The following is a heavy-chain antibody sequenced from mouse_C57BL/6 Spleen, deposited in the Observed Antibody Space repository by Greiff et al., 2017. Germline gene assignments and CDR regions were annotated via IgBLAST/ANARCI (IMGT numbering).Heavy chain of an antibody. D-gene: IGHD1-1*01. CDR3: ASPTVGYAMDY. Sequence: QVQLQQPGAELVKPGASVKLSCKASGYTFTSYWMHWVKQRPGQGLEWIGMIHPNSGSTNYNEKFKSKATLTVDKSSSTAYRQLSSLTSEDSAVYYCASPTVGYAMDYWGQGTSVTVSS. CDR1: GYTFTSYW. V-gene: IGHV1-64*01. CDR2: IHPNSGST. J-gene: IGHJ4*01.